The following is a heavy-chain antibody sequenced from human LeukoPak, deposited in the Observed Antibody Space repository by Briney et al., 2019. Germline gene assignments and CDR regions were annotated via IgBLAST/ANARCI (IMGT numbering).Heavy chain of an antibody. CDR3: APWRWFGELSSGY. J-gene: IGHJ4*02. Sequence: PSETLSLTCAVYGGSFSGYYWSWIRQPPGKGLEWIGEINHSGSTNYNPSLKSRVTISVDTSKNQFSLKLSSVTAADTAVYYCAPWRWFGELSSGYWGQGTLVTVSS. CDR1: GGSFSGYY. V-gene: IGHV4-34*01. D-gene: IGHD3-10*01. CDR2: INHSGST.